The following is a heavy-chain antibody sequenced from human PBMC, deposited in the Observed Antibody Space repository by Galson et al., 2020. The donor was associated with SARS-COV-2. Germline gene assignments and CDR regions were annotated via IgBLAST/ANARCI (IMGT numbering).Heavy chain of an antibody. CDR3: ARGRYSSGWYGTKYYFDY. CDR2: INHSGST. D-gene: IGHD6-19*01. CDR1: GGSISSSSYY. Sequence: SETLSLTCTVSGGSISSSSYYWGWIRQPPGKGLEWIGEINHSGSTNYNPSLKSRVTISVDTSKNQFSLKSSVTAADTAVYYCARGRYSSGWYGTKYYFDYWGQGTLVTVSS. J-gene: IGHJ4*02. V-gene: IGHV4-39*07.